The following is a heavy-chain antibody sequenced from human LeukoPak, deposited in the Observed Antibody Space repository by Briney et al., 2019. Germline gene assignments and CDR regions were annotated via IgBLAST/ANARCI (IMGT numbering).Heavy chain of an antibody. Sequence: GGSLRLSCAAFGFTFSSYWMHWVRQAPGKGLVWVSRINSDGSSTSYADSVKGRFTISRDKAKNTLYLQMNSLRAEATAVYYSAGLDKGMVIHYWGQGTRVTVSS. CDR3: AGLDKGMVIHY. CDR1: GFTFSSYW. V-gene: IGHV3-74*01. D-gene: IGHD5-18*01. CDR2: INSDGSST. J-gene: IGHJ4*02.